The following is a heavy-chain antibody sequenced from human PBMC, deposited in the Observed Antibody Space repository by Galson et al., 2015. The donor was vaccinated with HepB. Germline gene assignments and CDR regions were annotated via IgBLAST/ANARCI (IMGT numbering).Heavy chain of an antibody. V-gene: IGHV4-39*07. Sequence: ETLSLTCTVSGDSINTKNYYWGWIRQPPGKGLEWIASIYYDGNTFYKPSLKSRVTISVDTSKNQFSLRLDSVTAADTAVYYCAGDRGFGTASCSWGCYYVDVWGKGTTVTVS. CDR3: AGDRGFGTASCSWGCYYVDV. CDR1: GDSINTKNYY. D-gene: IGHD2-2*01. CDR2: IYYDGNT. J-gene: IGHJ6*03.